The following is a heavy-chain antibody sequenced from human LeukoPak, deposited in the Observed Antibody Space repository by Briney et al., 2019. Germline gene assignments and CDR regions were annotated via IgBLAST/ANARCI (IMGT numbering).Heavy chain of an antibody. V-gene: IGHV4-59*12. CDR1: GGSISSYY. Sequence: SETLSLTCTVSGGSISSYYWSWIRQPPGKGLEWIGYIYYSGSTYYNPSLKSRVTISVDTSKNQFSLKLSSVTAADTAVYYCARASLTDYYDSSGAIDYWGQGTLVTVSS. CDR3: ARASLTDYYDSSGAIDY. J-gene: IGHJ4*02. CDR2: IYYSGST. D-gene: IGHD3-22*01.